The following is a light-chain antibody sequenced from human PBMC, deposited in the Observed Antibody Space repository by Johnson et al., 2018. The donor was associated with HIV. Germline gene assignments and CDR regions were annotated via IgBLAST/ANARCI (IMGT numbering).Light chain of an antibody. CDR1: SSNIGNNY. CDR3: GTWDSSLSVRYV. J-gene: IGLJ1*01. V-gene: IGLV1-51*01. CDR2: DNN. Sequence: QSVLTQPPSVSAAPGQKVTISCSGSSSNIGNNYVSWYQQLPGTAPKLLIYDNNKRPSGIPDRFSGSKSGTSATLGITGLQTGDEADYYCGTWDSSLSVRYVVGTWTNVTVL.